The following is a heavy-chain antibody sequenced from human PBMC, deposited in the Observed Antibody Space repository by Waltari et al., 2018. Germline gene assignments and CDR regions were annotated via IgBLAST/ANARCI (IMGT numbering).Heavy chain of an antibody. D-gene: IGHD6-19*01. J-gene: IGHJ4*02. Sequence: QVQLVESGGGVVQPGRSLRLSCAASGFIFTTYAIHWARKAPGKGLEWVAGISKDGSNEDYEDSVKGRFTISRDNSRNTLSLQMNSLETEDAAVYFCAREVGVAAGTGFDFGGQGTLVTISA. CDR2: ISKDGSNE. V-gene: IGHV3-30*04. CDR1: GFIFTTYA. CDR3: AREVGVAAGTGFDF.